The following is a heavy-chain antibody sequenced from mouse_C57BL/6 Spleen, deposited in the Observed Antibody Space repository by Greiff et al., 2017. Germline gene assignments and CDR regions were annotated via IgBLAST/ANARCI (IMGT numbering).Heavy chain of an antibody. CDR1: GYTFTSYG. CDR3: ARKDERLGALDY. J-gene: IGHJ4*01. V-gene: IGHV1-81*01. D-gene: IGHD1-2*01. Sequence: VQLQQSGAELVRPGASVKLSCKASGYTFTSYGISWVKQRPGQGLEWIGEIYPRSGNTYYNEQFKGKATLTADTSSSTAYMRLRSLTSEDSAVYFCARKDERLGALDYWGQGTSVTVSS. CDR2: IYPRSGNT.